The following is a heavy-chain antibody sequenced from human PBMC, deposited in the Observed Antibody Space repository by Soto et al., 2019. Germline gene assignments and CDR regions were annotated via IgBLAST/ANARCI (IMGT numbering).Heavy chain of an antibody. J-gene: IGHJ4*02. CDR1: GYTFTSYG. CDR2: ISAYNGNT. CDR3: ARDFVHYDFWSGPICCGSGRHFDY. V-gene: IGHV1-18*04. Sequence: ASVKCSCKASGYTFTSYGISWVRQAPGQGLDWMGWISAYNGNTNYAQKLQGRVTMTTDTSTSTAYMELRSLRSDDTAVYYCARDFVHYDFWSGPICCGSGRHFDYWGQGTQVTVSS. D-gene: IGHD3-3*01.